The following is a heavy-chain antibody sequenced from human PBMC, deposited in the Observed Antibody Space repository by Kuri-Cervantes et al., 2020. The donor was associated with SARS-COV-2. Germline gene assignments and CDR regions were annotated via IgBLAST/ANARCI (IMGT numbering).Heavy chain of an antibody. V-gene: IGHV3-9*01. CDR2: ISWNSGSI. CDR1: GFTFDDYA. D-gene: IGHD6-13*01. Sequence: GGSLRLSCAASGFTFDDYAMHWVRQAPGKGLEWVSGISWNSGSIGYADSVKGRFTISRDNAKNSLYLQMNSLRAEDTALYYCAKDDSSSWSRFDYWGQGTLVTVSS. CDR3: AKDDSSSWSRFDY. J-gene: IGHJ4*02.